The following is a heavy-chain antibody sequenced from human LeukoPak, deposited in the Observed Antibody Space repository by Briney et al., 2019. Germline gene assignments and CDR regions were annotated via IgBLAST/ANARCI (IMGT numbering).Heavy chain of an antibody. CDR1: GYSFTSYW. V-gene: IGHV5-51*01. D-gene: IGHD5-24*01. CDR2: IYPGDSDT. Sequence: GESLKISCKGSGYSFTSYWIGWVRQMPGKGLEWMGVIYPGDSDTRYSPSFQGQVTISADKSISTAYLQWSSLKASDTAMYCAIPGARDGYNYAFDIWGQGTMVTVSS. CDR3: AIPGARDGYNYAFDI. J-gene: IGHJ3*02.